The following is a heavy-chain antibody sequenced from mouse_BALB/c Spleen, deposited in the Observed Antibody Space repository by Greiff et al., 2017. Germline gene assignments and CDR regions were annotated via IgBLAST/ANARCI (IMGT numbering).Heavy chain of an antibody. J-gene: IGHJ1*01. D-gene: IGHD1-1*01. CDR3: ARGLLHYDGSSYNWYFDV. CDR1: GFTFSDYY. V-gene: IGHV5-4*02. Sequence: EVMLVESGGGLVKPGGSLKLSCAASGFTFSDYYMYWVRQTPEKRLEWVATISDGGSYTYYPDSVKGRFTISRDNAKNNLYLQMSSLKSEDTAMYYCARGLLHYDGSSYNWYFDVWGAGTTVTVSS. CDR2: ISDGGSYT.